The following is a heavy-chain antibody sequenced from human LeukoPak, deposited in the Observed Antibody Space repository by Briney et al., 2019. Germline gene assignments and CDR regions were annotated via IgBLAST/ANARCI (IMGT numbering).Heavy chain of an antibody. V-gene: IGHV3-33*01. CDR3: ARDRRDYCSSTSCYRGYFDY. CDR1: GFTFSSYG. Sequence: GGSLRLSCAASGFTFSSYGMHWIRQAPGKGLEWVAVIWYDGSNKYYADSVKGRFTISRDNSKNTLYLQMNSLRAEDTAVYYCARDRRDYCSSTSCYRGYFDYWGQGTLVTVSS. CDR2: IWYDGSNK. D-gene: IGHD2-2*02. J-gene: IGHJ4*02.